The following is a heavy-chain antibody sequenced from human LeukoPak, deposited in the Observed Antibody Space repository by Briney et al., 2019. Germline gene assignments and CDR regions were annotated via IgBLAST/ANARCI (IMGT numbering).Heavy chain of an antibody. D-gene: IGHD6-13*01. Sequence: GGSLRLSCAASGFTFSSYAMSWVRQAPGKGLEWVSSISSSSSYIYYADSVRGRFTISRDNAKNSLYLQMNSLRAEDTAVYYCARDHTRPPAAAAPYPGSPNWFDPWGQGTLVTVSS. CDR2: ISSSSSYI. CDR1: GFTFSSYA. V-gene: IGHV3-21*01. CDR3: ARDHTRPPAAAAPYPGSPNWFDP. J-gene: IGHJ5*02.